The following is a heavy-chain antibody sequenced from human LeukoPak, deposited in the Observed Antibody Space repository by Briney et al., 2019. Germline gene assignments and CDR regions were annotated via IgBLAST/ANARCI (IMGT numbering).Heavy chain of an antibody. CDR3: ARVGNTSWYEPLDY. CDR2: IYYSGST. Sequence: SETLSLTCTVSGGSISSGGYYWSWIRQHPGKGLEWIGYIYYSGSTYYNPSLKSRVTISVDTSKNQFSLKLSSVTAADTAVYYCARVGNTSWYEPLDYWGQGTLVTVSS. D-gene: IGHD6-13*01. J-gene: IGHJ4*02. V-gene: IGHV4-31*03. CDR1: GGSISSGGYY.